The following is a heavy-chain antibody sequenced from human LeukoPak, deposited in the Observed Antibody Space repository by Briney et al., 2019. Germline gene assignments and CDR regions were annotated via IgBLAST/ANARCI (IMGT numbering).Heavy chain of an antibody. D-gene: IGHD2-2*01. J-gene: IGHJ4*02. CDR3: AREKSCSSTSCPYFDY. CDR1: GGSISSGGYY. V-gene: IGHV4-31*03. Sequence: SETLSLTCTVSGGSISSGGYYWSWIRQHPGKGLEWIGYIYYSGSTYYNPSLKSRVTISVDTSKNQFSLKLSSVTAADTAVYCCAREKSCSSTSCPYFDYWGQGTLVTVSS. CDR2: IYYSGST.